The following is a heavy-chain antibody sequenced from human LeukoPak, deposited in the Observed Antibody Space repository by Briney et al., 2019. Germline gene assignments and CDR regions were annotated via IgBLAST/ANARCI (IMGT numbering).Heavy chain of an antibody. CDR1: GYTFSTYG. J-gene: IGHJ4*02. CDR2: NSAYNGNT. V-gene: IGHV1-18*01. CDR3: ARDPRKTYSSGWYYFDY. Sequence: ASVKVSCKASGYTFSTYGISWVRQAPGQGLEWMAWNSAYNGNTNYAQKFQGRVTMTTDTSTSTAYMELKSLRSDDTAVYYCARDPRKTYSSGWYYFDYWGQGTLVTVSS. D-gene: IGHD6-19*01.